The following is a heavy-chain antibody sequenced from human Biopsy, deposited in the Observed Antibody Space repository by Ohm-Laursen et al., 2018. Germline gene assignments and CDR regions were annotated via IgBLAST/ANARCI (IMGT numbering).Heavy chain of an antibody. CDR3: AKHGSGWTGDDAFHI. CDR1: GGSISGPS. Sequence: PSQTLSLTCAVSGGSISGPSWSWIRQAPGKGLEWIGYISYSRDTNYNPSLKSRITISVDPSKNQFSLKLTSVTAADTAVYYCAKHGSGWTGDDAFHIWGQGTMVTVSS. V-gene: IGHV4-59*08. J-gene: IGHJ3*02. CDR2: ISYSRDT. D-gene: IGHD6-19*01.